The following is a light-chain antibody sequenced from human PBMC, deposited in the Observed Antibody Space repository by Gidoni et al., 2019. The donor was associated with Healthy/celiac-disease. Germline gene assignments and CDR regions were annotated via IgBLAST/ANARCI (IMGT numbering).Light chain of an antibody. CDR3: SSYPSSSTFPYV. CDR2: DVS. CDR1: SSDVGGYNY. V-gene: IGLV2-14*01. Sequence: QSALTQPAYVSGSPGQSITISCTGTSSDVGGYNYVSWYQQHPGKAPKLMIYDVSKRPSGVSNRFSGSKSGNTASLTISGLQAEDEADYYCSSYPSSSTFPYVFGTGTKVTVL. J-gene: IGLJ1*01.